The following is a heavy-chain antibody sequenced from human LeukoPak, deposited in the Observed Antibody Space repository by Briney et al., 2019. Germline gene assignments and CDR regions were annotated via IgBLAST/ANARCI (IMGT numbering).Heavy chain of an antibody. CDR1: GGSISSYY. Sequence: PSETLSLTCTVSGGSISSYYWSWIRQPAGKGLEWIGHMYISGSTNYNPSLKSRVTMSLDTSKNQFSLKLSSVTAADTAVYYCARVLRSSWYVYFDYWGQGTLVTVSS. V-gene: IGHV4-4*07. CDR3: ARVLRSSWYVYFDY. D-gene: IGHD6-13*01. J-gene: IGHJ4*02. CDR2: MYISGST.